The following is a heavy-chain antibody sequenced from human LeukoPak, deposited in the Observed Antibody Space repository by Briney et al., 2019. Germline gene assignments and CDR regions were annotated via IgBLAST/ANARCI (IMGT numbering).Heavy chain of an antibody. CDR1: GFTFSDYY. CDR3: ARIRGYSYGIDY. D-gene: IGHD5-18*01. CDR2: ISGSRSYT. V-gene: IGHV3-11*03. J-gene: IGHJ4*02. Sequence: GGSLRLSCAASGFTFSDYYMSWIRQAPGKGLESVSYISGSRSYTNYADSVKGRFTISRDNAKNLLYLQMNSLRAEDTAVYYCARIRGYSYGIDYWGQGTLVTVSS.